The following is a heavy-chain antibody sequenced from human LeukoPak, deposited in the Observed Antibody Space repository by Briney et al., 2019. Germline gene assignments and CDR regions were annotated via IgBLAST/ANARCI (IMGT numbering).Heavy chain of an antibody. CDR2: INPSGGST. V-gene: IGHV1-46*01. CDR3: ARALYILDWFDP. Sequence: GASVKVSCKASGYTFTSYYMNWVRQAPGQGLEWMGIINPSGGSTSYAQKFQGRVTMTRNTSISTAYMELSSLRSEDTAVYYCARALYILDWFDPWGQGTLVTVSS. J-gene: IGHJ5*02. D-gene: IGHD3-16*01. CDR1: GYTFTSYY.